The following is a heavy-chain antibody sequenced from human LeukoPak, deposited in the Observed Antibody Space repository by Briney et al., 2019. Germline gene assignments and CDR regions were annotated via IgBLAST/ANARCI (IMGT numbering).Heavy chain of an antibody. J-gene: IGHJ3*02. V-gene: IGHV4-34*01. CDR2: INHSGST. CDR1: GASFTGYY. D-gene: IGHD4-17*01. Sequence: ASETLSLTCDVYGASFTGYYWSWIRQPPGKGLEWIGEINHSGSTNYNPSLKSRVTISVDTSKNQFSLKLSSVTAADTAVYYCARGFGDYGDAFDIWGQGTMVTVSS. CDR3: ARGFGDYGDAFDI.